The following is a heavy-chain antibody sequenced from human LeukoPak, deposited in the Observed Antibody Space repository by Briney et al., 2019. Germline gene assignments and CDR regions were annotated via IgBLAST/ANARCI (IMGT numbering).Heavy chain of an antibody. J-gene: IGHJ6*02. Sequence: GGSLRLSCAASGFTFSSYAMSWVRQAPGKGLEWVSAISGSGGSTYYAYSVKGRFTISRDNSKNTLYPQMNSLRAEDTAVYYCAKGYGETYYDFWSGYYKNYYYGMDVWGQGTTVTVSS. V-gene: IGHV3-23*01. CDR1: GFTFSSYA. CDR2: ISGSGGST. D-gene: IGHD3-3*01. CDR3: AKGYGETYYDFWSGYYKNYYYGMDV.